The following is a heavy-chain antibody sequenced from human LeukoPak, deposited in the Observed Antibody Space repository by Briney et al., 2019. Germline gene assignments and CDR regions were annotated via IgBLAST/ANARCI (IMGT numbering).Heavy chain of an antibody. CDR2: IYYSGST. V-gene: IGHV4-59*01. CDR3: ARGGNYYDSSPLDY. Sequence: SETLSLTCTVSGGSISSYYWSWLRQPPGKGLEWIGYIYYSGSTNYNPSLTSRVTISADTSKNQFSLKLSSVTAADTAVYYCARGGNYYDSSPLDYWGQGTLVTVSS. CDR1: GGSISSYY. J-gene: IGHJ4*02. D-gene: IGHD3-22*01.